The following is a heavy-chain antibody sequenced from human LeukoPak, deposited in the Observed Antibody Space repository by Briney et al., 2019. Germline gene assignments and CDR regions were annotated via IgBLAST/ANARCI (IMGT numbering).Heavy chain of an antibody. D-gene: IGHD3-9*01. V-gene: IGHV3-23*01. Sequence: GGSLRLSCAASGFTFSSYAMTCVRQAPGKGLEWVSGISGSGGTTYYADSVKGRFTISRDNSNNTLYVQMNRLRAEDTAVYYCAKVLVEWVPYYFDYWGQGTLVTVSS. CDR1: GFTFSSYA. J-gene: IGHJ4*02. CDR3: AKVLVEWVPYYFDY. CDR2: ISGSGGTT.